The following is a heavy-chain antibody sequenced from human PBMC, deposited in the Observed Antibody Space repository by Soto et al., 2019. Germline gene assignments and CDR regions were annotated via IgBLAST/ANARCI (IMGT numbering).Heavy chain of an antibody. D-gene: IGHD3-3*01. CDR3: AKDLISRSLPDFWSGYHVDY. Sequence: GGSLRLSCAASGFTFDDYAMHWVRQAPGKGLEWVSGISWNSGSIGYADSVKGRFTISRDNAKNSLYLQMNSLRAEDTALYYCAKDLISRSLPDFWSGYHVDYWGQGTLVTVSS. J-gene: IGHJ4*02. CDR2: ISWNSGSI. CDR1: GFTFDDYA. V-gene: IGHV3-9*01.